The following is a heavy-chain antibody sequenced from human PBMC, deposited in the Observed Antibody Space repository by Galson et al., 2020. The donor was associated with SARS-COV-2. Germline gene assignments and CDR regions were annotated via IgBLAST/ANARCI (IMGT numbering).Heavy chain of an antibody. V-gene: IGHV1-2*02. CDR1: GYTFTGYY. CDR3: ARDNGEQWLVETGAIDY. Sequence: ASVKVSCKASGYTFTGYYMHWVRQAPGQGLEWMGWINPNSGGTNYAQKFQGRVTMTRDTSISTAYMELSRLRSDDTAVYYCARDNGEQWLVETGAIDYWGQGTLVTVSS. D-gene: IGHD6-19*01. J-gene: IGHJ4*02. CDR2: INPNSGGT.